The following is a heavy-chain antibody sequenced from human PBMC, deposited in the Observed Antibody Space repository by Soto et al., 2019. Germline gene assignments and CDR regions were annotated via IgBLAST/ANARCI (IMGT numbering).Heavy chain of an antibody. V-gene: IGHV3-15*07. CDR2: IKSETGGGTT. J-gene: IGHJ5*02. CDR3: TTTYTGGSFYT. Sequence: EVQVVESGAGLVQPGKSLRLSCAASGFLFINAWMNWVRQAPGKGLEWVGRIKSETGGGTTDYAAPVKGRFTIARDDSKNMLYLQMNSLKTEDTAVYYCTTTYTGGSFYTWGQGTLVTVSS. D-gene: IGHD1-26*01. CDR1: GFLFINAW.